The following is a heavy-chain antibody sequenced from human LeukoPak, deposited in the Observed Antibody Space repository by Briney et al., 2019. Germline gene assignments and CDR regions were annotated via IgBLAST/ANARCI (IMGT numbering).Heavy chain of an antibody. Sequence: GGSLRLSCAASGFTFSTYAMHWVRQAPGKGLEWVAVISYDGSNKYYADAVKGRFTISRDNSKNTLYLQMNTLRAEDTAVYYCAKDVSWNWFDPWGQGTLVTVSS. CDR2: ISYDGSNK. V-gene: IGHV3-30*18. J-gene: IGHJ5*02. CDR1: GFTFSTYA. CDR3: AKDVSWNWFDP.